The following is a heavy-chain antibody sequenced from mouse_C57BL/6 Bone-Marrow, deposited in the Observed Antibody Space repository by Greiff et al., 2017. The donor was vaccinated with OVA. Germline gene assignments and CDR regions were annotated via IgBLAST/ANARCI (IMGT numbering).Heavy chain of an antibody. CDR3: AKIPFITTVVAGDFDV. Sequence: VQLKQSGAELVKPGASVKLSCTASGFNIKDYYMHWVKQRTEQGLEWIGRIDPEDGETKYAPKFQGKATITADTSSNTAYLQLSSLTSEDTAVYYCAKIPFITTVVAGDFDVWGTGTTVTVSS. CDR2: IDPEDGET. CDR1: GFNIKDYY. J-gene: IGHJ1*03. V-gene: IGHV14-2*01. D-gene: IGHD1-1*01.